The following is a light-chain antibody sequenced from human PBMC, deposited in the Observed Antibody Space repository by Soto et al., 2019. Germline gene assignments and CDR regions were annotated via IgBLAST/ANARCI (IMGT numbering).Light chain of an antibody. V-gene: IGKV1-5*01. CDR1: QTINDW. CDR3: LQDYNYPLT. J-gene: IGKJ4*01. CDR2: DVS. Sequence: DIQMTQSPSTLSASVGDRVTIACRASQTINDWLALYQLKPGKAPKLLIPDVSNLESGVPSRFSGSGSGTDFTLTISSLQPEDFATYYCLQDYNYPLTFGGGDQGGYQ.